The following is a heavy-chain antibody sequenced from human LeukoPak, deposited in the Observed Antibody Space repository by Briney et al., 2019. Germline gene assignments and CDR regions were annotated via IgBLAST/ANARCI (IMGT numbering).Heavy chain of an antibody. J-gene: IGHJ4*02. CDR1: GGSISLYY. Sequence: SETLSLTCTVSGGSISLYYWTWIRQPPGKGLEWIGYIDHSGSTNSNPSLKSRVTISVDTSKNQFSLKLSSVTAADTAVYYCAVYSYYLFDYWGQGTLVTVSS. CDR3: AVYSYYLFDY. D-gene: IGHD5-18*01. CDR2: IDHSGST. V-gene: IGHV4-59*12.